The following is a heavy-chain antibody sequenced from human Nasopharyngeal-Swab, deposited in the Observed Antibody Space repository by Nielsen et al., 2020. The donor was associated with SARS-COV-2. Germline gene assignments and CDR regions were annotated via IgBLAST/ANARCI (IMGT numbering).Heavy chain of an antibody. J-gene: IGHJ4*02. Sequence: VRQAPGQGLEWVAVISYDGSNKYYADSVKGRFTISRDNSKNTLYLQMNSLRAEDTAVYYCARVRKDCSSTSCYTSDYWGQGTLVTVSS. V-gene: IGHV3-30-3*01. CDR2: ISYDGSNK. CDR3: ARVRKDCSSTSCYTSDY. D-gene: IGHD2-2*02.